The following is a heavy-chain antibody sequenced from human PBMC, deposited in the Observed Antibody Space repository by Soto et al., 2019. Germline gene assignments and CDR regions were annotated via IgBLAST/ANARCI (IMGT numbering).Heavy chain of an antibody. D-gene: IGHD3-3*01. CDR3: AGDYDFWSGYPPRNYYMDV. V-gene: IGHV4-59*08. CDR1: GGSISSYY. CDR2: IYYSGST. Sequence: SETLSLTCTVSGGSISSYYWSWIRQPPGKGLEWIGYIYYSGSTNYNPSLKSRVTISVDTSKNQFSLKLSSVTAADTAVYYCAGDYDFWSGYPPRNYYMDVWGKGTTVTVSS. J-gene: IGHJ6*03.